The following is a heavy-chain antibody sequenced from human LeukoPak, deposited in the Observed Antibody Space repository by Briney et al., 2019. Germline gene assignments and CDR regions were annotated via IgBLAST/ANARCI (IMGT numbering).Heavy chain of an antibody. CDR1: GFTFDDYA. V-gene: IGHV3-9*01. CDR3: AKDSGYDSSGYYPSAAFDI. CDR2: ISWNSGSI. Sequence: GRSLRLSCAASGFTFDDYAVHWVRQAPGKGLEWVSGISWNSGSIGYADSVKGRFTISRDNAKNSLYLQMNSLRAEDTALYYCAKDSGYDSSGYYPSAAFDIWGQGTMVTVSS. D-gene: IGHD3-22*01. J-gene: IGHJ3*02.